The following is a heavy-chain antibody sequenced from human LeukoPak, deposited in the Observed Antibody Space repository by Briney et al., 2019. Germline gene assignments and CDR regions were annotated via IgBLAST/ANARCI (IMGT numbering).Heavy chain of an antibody. Sequence: SETLSLTCTVSGGSISSYYWSWIRQPPGGGLEWIGYIYYIRNTNYNPSLKSRVTMSLDPSKNQFSLKLNSVTAADTAVYYCARTQSQSGPYRYYFGYWGQGTLVTVSS. V-gene: IGHV4-59*01. D-gene: IGHD5-18*01. CDR2: IYYIRNT. CDR1: GGSISSYY. J-gene: IGHJ4*02. CDR3: ARTQSQSGPYRYYFGY.